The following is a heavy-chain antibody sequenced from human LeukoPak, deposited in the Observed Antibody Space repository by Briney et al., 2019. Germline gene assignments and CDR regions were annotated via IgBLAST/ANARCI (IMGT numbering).Heavy chain of an antibody. CDR1: GFTDSSIF. Sequence: GGSLRLSCEASGFTDSSIFMGWVRQAPGKGLEWVGRMKSKTDGGTTDYAAPVKGRFTISRDDSKNTLYLQMNSLKTEDTAVYTTDVATVNDYWGQGTLVTVSS. CDR3: DVATVNDY. CDR2: MKSKTDGGTT. V-gene: IGHV3-15*01. J-gene: IGHJ4*02. D-gene: IGHD5-12*01.